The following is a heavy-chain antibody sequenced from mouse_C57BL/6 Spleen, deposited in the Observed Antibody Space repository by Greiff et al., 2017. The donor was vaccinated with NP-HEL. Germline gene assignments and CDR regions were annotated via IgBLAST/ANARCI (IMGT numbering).Heavy chain of an antibody. V-gene: IGHV14-3*01. CDR1: GFNIKNTY. J-gene: IGHJ4*01. Sequence: EVKLVESVAELVRPGASVKLSCTASGFNIKNTYMHWVKQRPEQGLEWIGRIDPANGNTKYAPKFQGKATITADTSSNTAYLQLSSLTSEDTAIYYCASGPTMITTAPLDYWGQGTSVTVSS. CDR3: ASGPTMITTAPLDY. CDR2: IDPANGNT. D-gene: IGHD2-4*01.